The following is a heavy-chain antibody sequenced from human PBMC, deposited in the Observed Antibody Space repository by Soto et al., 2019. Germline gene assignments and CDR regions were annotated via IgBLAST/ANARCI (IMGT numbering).Heavy chain of an antibody. Sequence: SETLSLTCTVSGGSISSYYWSWIRQPPGKGLEWIGYIYYSGSTNYNPSLKSRVTISVDTSKNQFSLKLSSVTAADTAVYYCARGEYAYDILTGYSRDAFDIWGQGTMVTVSS. CDR1: GGSISSYY. CDR3: ARGEYAYDILTGYSRDAFDI. V-gene: IGHV4-59*08. CDR2: IYYSGST. D-gene: IGHD3-9*01. J-gene: IGHJ3*02.